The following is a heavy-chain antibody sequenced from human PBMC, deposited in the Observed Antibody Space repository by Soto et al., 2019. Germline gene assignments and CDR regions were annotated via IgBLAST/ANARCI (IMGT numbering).Heavy chain of an antibody. J-gene: IGHJ4*02. D-gene: IGHD5-12*01. CDR1: GFTFTTYT. Sequence: EVQLLESGGGLVQPGGSLRLSCAASGFTFTTYTMSWVRQAPGKGLEWVSAITGSGASTYYADSVKGRFTISRDNSKNTLYLQMTRLRAADTAVYYCAKNSATTIRVGYDYWGQGTLVTASS. V-gene: IGHV3-23*01. CDR3: AKNSATTIRVGYDY. CDR2: ITGSGAST.